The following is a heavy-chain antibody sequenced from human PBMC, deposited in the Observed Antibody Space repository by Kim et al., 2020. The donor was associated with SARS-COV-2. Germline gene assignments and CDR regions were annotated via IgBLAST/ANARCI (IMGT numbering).Heavy chain of an antibody. CDR2: ISGSGGST. V-gene: IGHV3-23*01. CDR1: GFTFSSCA. Sequence: GGSLRLSCAASGFTFSSCAMSWVRQAPGKGLEWVSSISGSGGSTDYADTVKGRFTISRDNSKNTLYLQVNSLRAEDTAIYYCVKAAWARVYDSSGWWGYWGQGTLVTVSS. J-gene: IGHJ4*02. D-gene: IGHD3-22*01. CDR3: VKAAWARVYDSSGWWGY.